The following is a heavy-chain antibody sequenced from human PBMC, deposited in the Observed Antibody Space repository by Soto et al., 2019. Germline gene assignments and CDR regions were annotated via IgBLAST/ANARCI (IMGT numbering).Heavy chain of an antibody. CDR3: AHVLLGYTYVNLDN. CDR1: GFTFTNYA. CDR2: ITGSGVST. D-gene: IGHD5-18*01. J-gene: IGHJ4*02. Sequence: EVQLLESGGGLVQPGGSLRLSCAASGFTFTNYAMSWVRQAPGKGLEWVSTITGSGVSTYYADSVKGRFTISRDNSKNTLYLQMNSLRVEDTAMYYCAHVLLGYTYVNLDNWGQGTLVTVSS. V-gene: IGHV3-23*01.